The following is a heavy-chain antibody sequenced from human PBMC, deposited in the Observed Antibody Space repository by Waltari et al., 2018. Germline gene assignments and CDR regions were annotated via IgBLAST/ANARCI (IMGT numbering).Heavy chain of an antibody. D-gene: IGHD6-6*01. J-gene: IGHJ4*02. CDR3: AGQSIAAPPPTDY. CDR2: ISYDGSNK. V-gene: IGHV3-30-3*01. Sequence: QVQLVESGGGVVQPGRSLRLSCAASGFTFSSYAMPWVRRAPGKGLEWVAVISYDGSNKYYADSVKGRFTISRDNSKNTLYLQMNSLRAEDTAVYYCAGQSIAAPPPTDYWGQGTLVTVSS. CDR1: GFTFSSYA.